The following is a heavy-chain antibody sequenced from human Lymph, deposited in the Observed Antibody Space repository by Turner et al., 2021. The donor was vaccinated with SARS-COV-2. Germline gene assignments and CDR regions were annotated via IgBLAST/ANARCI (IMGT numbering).Heavy chain of an antibody. J-gene: IGHJ6*02. V-gene: IGHV3-21*01. CDR2: ISSSRTYR. CDR1: GFTFSSYS. CDR3: ARDLKPYNFYGMDV. Sequence: EVQLLESGGGMVKPGGSLRLSCAASGFTFSSYSMNWVPQAPGKGLEWVSSISSSRTYRYYAYSVKGLFTISRDNAKNSLFLQMNSMSAEDTSVYYCARDLKPYNFYGMDVWGQGTTVTVSS.